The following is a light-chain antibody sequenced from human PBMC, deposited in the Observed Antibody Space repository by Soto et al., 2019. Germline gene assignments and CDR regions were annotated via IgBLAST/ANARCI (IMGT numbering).Light chain of an antibody. J-gene: IGKJ3*01. CDR1: QSVSSSY. CDR3: QQYDSSPLFT. CDR2: GAS. Sequence: EIVLTKSPGTLSLSPGARATLSCRASQSVSSSYLAWYQQKPGQAPRLLIYGASSRATGIPDRFSASGSGPDFTLAISRVEPEDFAVNYCQQYDSSPLFTFHRGTEADIK. V-gene: IGKV3-20*01.